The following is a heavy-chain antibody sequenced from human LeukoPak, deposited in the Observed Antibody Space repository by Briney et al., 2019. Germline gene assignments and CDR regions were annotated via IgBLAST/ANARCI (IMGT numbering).Heavy chain of an antibody. J-gene: IGHJ4*02. CDR2: ISAYNGNT. CDR1: GYTFTSYV. CDR3: ARYSAPYYCDILTGYSPFDY. D-gene: IGHD3-9*01. Sequence: ASVKVSCKASGYTFTSYVISWVRQAPGQGLEWMGWISAYNGNTNYAQKLQGRVTMTTDTSTSTAYMELRSLRSDDTAVYYCARYSAPYYCDILTGYSPFDYRGQGTLVTVSS. V-gene: IGHV1-18*01.